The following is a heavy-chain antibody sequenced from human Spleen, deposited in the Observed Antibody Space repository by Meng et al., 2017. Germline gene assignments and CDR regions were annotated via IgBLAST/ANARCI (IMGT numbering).Heavy chain of an antibody. Sequence: GSLRLSCTVSGGSISSSSYYWGWIRQPPGKGLEWIGEINHSGSTNYNPSLKSRVTISVDTSKNQFSLKLSSVTAADTAVFYCARGKIGSGWYRQGYYYGMDVWGQGTTVTVSS. CDR2: INHSGST. CDR1: GGSISSSSYY. J-gene: IGHJ6*02. V-gene: IGHV4-39*07. CDR3: ARGKIGSGWYRQGYYYGMDV. D-gene: IGHD6-19*01.